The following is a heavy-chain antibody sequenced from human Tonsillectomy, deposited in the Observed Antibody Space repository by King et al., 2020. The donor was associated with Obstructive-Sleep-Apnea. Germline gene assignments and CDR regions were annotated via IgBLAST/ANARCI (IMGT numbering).Heavy chain of an antibody. CDR1: GGSISSYY. CDR3: ARHRGVEDYGGYGDYFDY. CDR2: MSYSGNT. D-gene: IGHD5-12*01. Sequence: VQLQESGPGLVKPSETLSLTCTVSGGSISSYYWSWIRQPPGKGLEWIGYMSYSGNTNFNPSLKSRVTTSPDTSKIQFSLRLSSVTAADTAVYYCARHRGVEDYGGYGDYFDYWGQGTLVTVSS. V-gene: IGHV4-59*08. J-gene: IGHJ4*02.